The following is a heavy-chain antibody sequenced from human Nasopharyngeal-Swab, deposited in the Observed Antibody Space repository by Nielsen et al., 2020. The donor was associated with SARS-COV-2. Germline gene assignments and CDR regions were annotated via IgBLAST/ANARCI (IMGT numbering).Heavy chain of an antibody. J-gene: IGHJ5*02. V-gene: IGHV4-31*03. CDR3: ARGCSGYEEGWFDP. CDR1: GGSISSGGYY. D-gene: IGHD3-22*01. Sequence: LRLSCTVSGGSISSGGYYWSWTRQHPGKGLEWIGYIYYSGSTYYNPSLKSRVTISVDTSKNQFSLKLSSVTAADTAVYYCARGCSGYEEGWFDPWGQGTLVTVSS. CDR2: IYYSGST.